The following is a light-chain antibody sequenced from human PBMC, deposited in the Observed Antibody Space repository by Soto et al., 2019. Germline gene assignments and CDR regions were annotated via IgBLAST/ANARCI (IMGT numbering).Light chain of an antibody. J-gene: IGKJ1*01. CDR3: QKSYGVRES. V-gene: IGKV1-39*01. CDR1: QTIISY. Sequence: QMTGSPSSLDASVDNTVTITIGASQTIISYLNWYQQKPGKAPKLLIHAASNLESGVPSMSSGRRHARYFCRIITPARPEDCANVYCQKSYGVRESFGQGTKVDIK. CDR2: AAS.